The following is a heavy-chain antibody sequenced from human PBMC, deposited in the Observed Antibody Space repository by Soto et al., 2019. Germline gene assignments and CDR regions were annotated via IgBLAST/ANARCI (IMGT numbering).Heavy chain of an antibody. D-gene: IGHD1-7*01. CDR1: GGSVSSDSYY. Sequence: QVQLQESGPGLVKPSETLSLTCTVSGGSVSSDSYYWSWIRQPPGQGLEWIGYIYYSGSTSYNPSLKSRVTISVYTSKNQFSLKLSSVTAADTAVYYCARGRLTGTIDNFDYWGQGTLVTVSS. CDR2: IYYSGST. CDR3: ARGRLTGTIDNFDY. V-gene: IGHV4-61*01. J-gene: IGHJ4*02.